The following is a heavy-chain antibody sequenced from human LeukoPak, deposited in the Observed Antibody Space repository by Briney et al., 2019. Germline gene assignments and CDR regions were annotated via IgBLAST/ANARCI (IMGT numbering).Heavy chain of an antibody. J-gene: IGHJ6*03. D-gene: IGHD6-6*01. CDR2: ISRSGSTI. CDR1: GFTFSDYY. CDR3: AREGEAARPLWILAYYYYMDV. Sequence: GGSLRLSCAASGFTFSDYYMSWIRQAPGKGLEWVSYISRSGSTIYYAASVKGRFTISRDNAKNSLYLQMNSLRAEDTAVYYCAREGEAARPLWILAYYYYMDVWGKGTTVTVSS. V-gene: IGHV3-11*04.